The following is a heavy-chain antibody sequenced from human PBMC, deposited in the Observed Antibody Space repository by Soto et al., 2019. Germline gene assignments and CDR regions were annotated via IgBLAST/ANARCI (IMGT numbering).Heavy chain of an antibody. CDR2: IYYSGST. Sequence: QLQLQESGPGLVKPSETLSLTCTVSGGSISSSRYYWGWIRQPPGKGLEWIGSIYYSGSTYYNPSLKSRVTISVDTSKNQFSLKLSSVTAADSAVYYCGSRSAMRDPDYWGQGTLVTVSS. J-gene: IGHJ4*02. D-gene: IGHD2-2*01. CDR1: GGSISSSRYY. V-gene: IGHV4-39*01. CDR3: GSRSAMRDPDY.